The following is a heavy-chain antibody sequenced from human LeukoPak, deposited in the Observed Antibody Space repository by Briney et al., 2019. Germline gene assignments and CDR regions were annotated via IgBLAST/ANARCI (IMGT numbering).Heavy chain of an antibody. Sequence: VASVKVSCKASGYTFTGYYMHWVRQAPGQGLEWMGWINPNSGGTNYAQEFQGRVTMTRDTSISTAYMELSRLRSDDTAVYYCARDDSGSYYFNYWGQGTLVTVSS. V-gene: IGHV1-2*02. J-gene: IGHJ4*02. CDR3: ARDDSGSYYFNY. CDR2: INPNSGGT. CDR1: GYTFTGYY. D-gene: IGHD1-26*01.